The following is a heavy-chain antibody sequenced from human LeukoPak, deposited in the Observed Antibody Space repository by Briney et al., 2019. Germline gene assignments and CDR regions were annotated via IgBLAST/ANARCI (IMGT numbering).Heavy chain of an antibody. CDR2: ISSSNNI. D-gene: IGHD4-17*01. J-gene: IGHJ4*02. V-gene: IGHV3-69-1*01. CDR1: GFRFSDYS. CDR3: ARDPGTTVTTTGDHY. Sequence: GGSLRLSCAVSGFRFSDYSMNWVRQAPGKGLEWVSYISSSNNIYYAYSVKGRFTISRDNAKNSLYLQMNSLRVEDTAVYYCARDPGTTVTTTGDHYWGQGTLVTVSS.